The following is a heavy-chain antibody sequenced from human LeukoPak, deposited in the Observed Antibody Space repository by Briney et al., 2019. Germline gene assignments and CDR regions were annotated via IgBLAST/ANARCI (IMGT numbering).Heavy chain of an antibody. D-gene: IGHD2-2*01. CDR1: GFTVSSNY. CDR2: IYSGGST. Sequence: PGGSVRLSCAASGFTVSSNYMSWVRQAPGKGLEWVSVIYSGGSTYYADSVKGRFTISRDNSKNTLYLQMNSLRAEDTAVYYCASGDCSSPSCYDYWGQGTRVTVPS. J-gene: IGHJ4*02. V-gene: IGHV3-53*01. CDR3: ASGDCSSPSCYDY.